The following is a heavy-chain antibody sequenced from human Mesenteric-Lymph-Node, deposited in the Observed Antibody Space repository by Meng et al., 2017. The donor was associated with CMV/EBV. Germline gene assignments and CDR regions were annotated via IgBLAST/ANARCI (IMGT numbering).Heavy chain of an antibody. D-gene: IGHD3-3*01. CDR3: ARDTPNYDFWSGYQPTAGAFDI. Sequence: ESLKISCTVSGGSITSYYWSWIRQPPGKGLEWIGYIYYSGSTNYNPSLKSRVTISVDTSKNQFSLKLSSVTAADTAVYYCARDTPNYDFWSGYQPTAGAFDIWGQGTMVTVSS. J-gene: IGHJ3*02. V-gene: IGHV4-59*01. CDR1: GGSITSYY. CDR2: IYYSGST.